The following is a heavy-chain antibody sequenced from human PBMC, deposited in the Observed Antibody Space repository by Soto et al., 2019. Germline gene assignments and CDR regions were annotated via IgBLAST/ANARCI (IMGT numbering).Heavy chain of an antibody. D-gene: IGHD1-26*01. CDR1: GFTFSSYA. CDR3: AKDSRSYPFDY. V-gene: IGHV3-23*01. CDR2: ISGSGGST. Sequence: GRSLRLSCAASGFTFSSYAMSWVRQAPGKGLEWVSAISGSGGSTYYADSVKGRCTISRDNSKNTLYLQMNSLRAEDTAVYYCAKDSRSYPFDYWGQGTLVTVSS. J-gene: IGHJ4*02.